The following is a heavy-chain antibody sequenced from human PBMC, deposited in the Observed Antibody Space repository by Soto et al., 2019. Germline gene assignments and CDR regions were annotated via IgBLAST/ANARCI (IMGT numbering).Heavy chain of an antibody. CDR1: GYTFTSYA. J-gene: IGHJ4*02. CDR3: ARSIVVVTALAY. CDR2: INAGNGNT. V-gene: IGHV1-3*05. D-gene: IGHD2-21*02. Sequence: QVQLVQSGAEEKKPGASVKVSCKASGYTFTSYAMHWVRQAPGQRLEWMGWINAGNGNTKYSQKFQGRVTITRDTSASTGYTELSSLRSEDTAVYYCARSIVVVTALAYWGQGTLVTVSS.